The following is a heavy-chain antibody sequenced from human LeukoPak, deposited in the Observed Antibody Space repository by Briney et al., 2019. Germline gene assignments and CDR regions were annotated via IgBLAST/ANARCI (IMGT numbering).Heavy chain of an antibody. CDR1: GFTFDDYA. Sequence: GGSLRLSCAASGFTFDDYAMHWVRQAPGKGLEWVSGISWNSGSIGYADSVKGRFTISRDNAKNSLYLQMNSLRAEDTAVYYCAREYGNYYYYYGMDVWGQGTTVTVSS. D-gene: IGHD4-17*01. J-gene: IGHJ6*02. V-gene: IGHV3-9*01. CDR3: AREYGNYYYYYGMDV. CDR2: ISWNSGSI.